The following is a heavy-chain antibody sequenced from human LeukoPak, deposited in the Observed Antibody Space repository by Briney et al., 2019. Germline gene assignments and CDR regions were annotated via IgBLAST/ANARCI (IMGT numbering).Heavy chain of an antibody. CDR3: LRDPGLRFS. D-gene: IGHD3-3*01. CDR2: ISVTGTFV. V-gene: IGHV3-21*01. Sequence: GGSLRLSCATSGLTFIDHSVHWVRQAPGKGLEWISSISVTGTFVYYADSVNGRFTISRDNAKNSVHLQMNSLRVEDSAVYYCLRDPGLRFSWGQGTSVTVSS. CDR1: GLTFIDHS. J-gene: IGHJ6*02.